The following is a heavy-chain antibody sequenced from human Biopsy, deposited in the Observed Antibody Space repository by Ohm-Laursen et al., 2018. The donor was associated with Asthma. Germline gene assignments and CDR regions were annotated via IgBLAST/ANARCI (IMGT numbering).Heavy chain of an antibody. CDR1: GYNFISFA. J-gene: IGHJ3*01. CDR2: ANTGNGDT. D-gene: IGHD3-9*01. V-gene: IGHV1-3*04. Sequence: ASVTASCQASGYNFISFAIHWVRQAPGQRLEWMGWANTGNGDTKNSQKFQGRGAITRDTSASTAYMELRSLRSEDTATYYCARTYYDFLTGQVKDVFGVWGQGTMVTVSS. CDR3: ARTYYDFLTGQVKDVFGV.